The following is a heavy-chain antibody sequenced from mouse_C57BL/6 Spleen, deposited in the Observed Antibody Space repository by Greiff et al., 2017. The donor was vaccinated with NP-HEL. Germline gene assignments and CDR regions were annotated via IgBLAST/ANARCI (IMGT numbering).Heavy chain of an antibody. Sequence: QVQLQQPGAELVQPGASVKLSCKASGYTFTSYWMHWVTQRPGHGLEWIGMVHPNSGSTNYNEKFKSKATLTVDKSSSPAYMQLSSLTSEDSAVYDCASAMDDRGQGTTVTVSS. CDR1: GYTFTSYW. CDR3: ASAMDD. V-gene: IGHV1-64*01. CDR2: VHPNSGST. J-gene: IGHJ4*01.